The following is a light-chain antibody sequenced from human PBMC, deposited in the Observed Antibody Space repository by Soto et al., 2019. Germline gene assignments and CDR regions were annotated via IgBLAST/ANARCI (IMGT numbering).Light chain of an antibody. V-gene: IGKV1-9*01. CDR3: QQLKRYPLS. CDR2: AAS. CDR1: QGISSY. J-gene: IGKJ4*01. Sequence: IQLTQSPSSLSASIGDRVTITCRASQGISSYLAWYRQKAGKAPELLIEAASTLQSGVPSRFSGSGSGPDFALTISSLQPEDFATYYCQQLKRYPLSFGGGTKVEIK.